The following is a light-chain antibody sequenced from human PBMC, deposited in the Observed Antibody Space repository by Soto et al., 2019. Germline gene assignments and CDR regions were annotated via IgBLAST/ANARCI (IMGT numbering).Light chain of an antibody. V-gene: IGKV1-33*01. J-gene: IGKJ1*01. CDR2: DAS. CDR1: QDISNY. Sequence: DIQMTQSPSSLSASVGDRVTITCQASQDISNYLNWYQQKPGKAPKLLIYDASNLETGVPSRFSGSGSETDFTFTISSLQPEDIATYYCQQYDNLLTWTFGQGTKVEIK. CDR3: QQYDNLLTWT.